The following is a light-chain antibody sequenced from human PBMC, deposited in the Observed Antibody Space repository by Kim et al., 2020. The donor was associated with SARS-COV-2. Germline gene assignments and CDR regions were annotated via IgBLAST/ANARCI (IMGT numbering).Light chain of an antibody. Sequence: ASVGNRVTITCRTTQSISSYLNWYEQKPGRATKLLISAASTLQGGVPSKFRGSGSETDFTLTISSLQPEDFATYFCQQGYITPFTFGPGTKVDIK. V-gene: IGKV1-39*01. CDR1: QSISSY. CDR2: AAS. CDR3: QQGYITPFT. J-gene: IGKJ3*01.